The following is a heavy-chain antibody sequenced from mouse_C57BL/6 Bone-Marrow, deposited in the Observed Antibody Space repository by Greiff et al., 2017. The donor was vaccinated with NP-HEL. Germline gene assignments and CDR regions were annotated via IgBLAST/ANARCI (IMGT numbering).Heavy chain of an antibody. CDR2: IYPRSGNT. CDR3: ERQEGNFWFAY. V-gene: IGHV1-81*01. CDR1: GYTFTSYG. Sequence: VQVVESGAELARPGASVKLSCKASGYTFTSYGISWVKQRTGQGLEWIGEIYPRSGNTYYNEKFKGKATLTADKSSSTAYMELRSLTSEYSAVYFCERQEGNFWFAYWGQGTLVTVSA. J-gene: IGHJ3*01.